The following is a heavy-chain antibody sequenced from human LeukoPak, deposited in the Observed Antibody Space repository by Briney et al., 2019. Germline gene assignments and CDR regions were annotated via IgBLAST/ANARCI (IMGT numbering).Heavy chain of an antibody. CDR1: GFTFGDYA. V-gene: IGHV3-49*03. CDR2: IRSKTHSGAT. D-gene: IGHD5-18*01. J-gene: IGHJ4*02. CDR3: TRGYSYGFH. Sequence: GGSLRLSWTASGFTFGDYAMSWFRQARGKGLEWLGFIRSKTHSGATEYAASVRGRFTISRDDSKSIAYLQMDSLKTEDTAMYYCTRGYSYGFHWGQGTLVTVSS.